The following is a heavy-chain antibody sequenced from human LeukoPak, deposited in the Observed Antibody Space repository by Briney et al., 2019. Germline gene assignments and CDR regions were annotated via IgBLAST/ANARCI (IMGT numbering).Heavy chain of an antibody. V-gene: IGHV3-23*01. CDR2: ILGGGANT. D-gene: IGHD6-19*01. CDR1: GFTFSNAW. CDR3: AKASSYSCGYYFDY. J-gene: IGHJ4*02. Sequence: GGSLRLSCAASGFTFSNAWMSWVRRAPGKGLEWVSSILGGGANTYYADSVKGRFTISRDTSDNTLDLQMNGLRAEDPAVHYCAKASSYSCGYYFDYGGEGTVVTVSS.